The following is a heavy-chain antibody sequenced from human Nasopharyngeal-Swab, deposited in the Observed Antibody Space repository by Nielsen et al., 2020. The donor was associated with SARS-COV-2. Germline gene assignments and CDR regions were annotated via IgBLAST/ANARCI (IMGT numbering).Heavy chain of an antibody. CDR3: ARGPNMLLWFGEGYMDV. J-gene: IGHJ6*03. Sequence: GGSLTLSCAASGFTVSSNYMSWVRQPPGKGLEWVSVIYSGGSTYYADSAKGRFTISRDNSKNTLYLQLNSLRAEDTAVYYCARGPNMLLWFGEGYMDVWGKGTTVTVSS. V-gene: IGHV3-53*01. D-gene: IGHD3-10*01. CDR1: GFTVSSNY. CDR2: IYSGGST.